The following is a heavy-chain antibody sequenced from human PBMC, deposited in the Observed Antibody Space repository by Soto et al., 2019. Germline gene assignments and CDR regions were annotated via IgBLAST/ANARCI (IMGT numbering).Heavy chain of an antibody. D-gene: IGHD2-2*01. J-gene: IGHJ4*02. Sequence: LSLTCAVYGGSFSGYYWSWIRQPPGKGLEWIGEINHSGSTNYNPSLKSRVTISVDTSKNQFSLKLSSVTAADTAVYYCVRVSIVVVPAAIDYWGQGTLVTVSS. CDR3: VRVSIVVVPAAIDY. CDR1: GGSFSGYY. CDR2: INHSGST. V-gene: IGHV4-34*01.